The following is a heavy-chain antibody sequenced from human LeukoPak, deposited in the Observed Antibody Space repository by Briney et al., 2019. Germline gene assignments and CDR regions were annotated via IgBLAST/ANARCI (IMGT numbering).Heavy chain of an antibody. V-gene: IGHV4-4*02. Sequence: SETLSLTCAVSGDSISSNNWWNWIRQPPGKGLEWIGEIFHSGATNYNPSLKSRVTISVDKSKNQFSLKLSSVTAADTAVYYCARDRQVGATRNDAFDIWGQGTMVTVSS. CDR3: ARDRQVGATRNDAFDI. CDR1: GDSISSNNW. J-gene: IGHJ3*02. D-gene: IGHD1-26*01. CDR2: IFHSGAT.